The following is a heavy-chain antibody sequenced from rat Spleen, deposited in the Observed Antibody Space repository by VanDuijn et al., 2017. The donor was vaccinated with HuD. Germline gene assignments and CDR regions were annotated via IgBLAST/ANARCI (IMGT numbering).Heavy chain of an antibody. CDR3: AKATYYGYTYHIDY. Sequence: EVQLVETGGGLVHPGESLKLSCVASGFTFSSYWMFWIRQAPGEGLEWLSSISPDGGSTYYPDSVKGRFTISRDNAKSTLYLQMGRLRSEDTATYYCAKATYYGYTYHIDYWGQGVMVTVSS. CDR2: ISPDGGST. CDR1: GFTFSSYW. V-gene: IGHV5-58*01. D-gene: IGHD1-9*01. J-gene: IGHJ2*01.